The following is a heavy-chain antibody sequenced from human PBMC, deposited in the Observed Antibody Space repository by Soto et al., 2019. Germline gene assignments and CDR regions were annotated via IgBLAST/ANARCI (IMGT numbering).Heavy chain of an antibody. Sequence: QVQLVQSGAEVKKPGDSVKVSCKTSGYSFYNNDINWVRQATGQGLEWMGWMNPGSGIAGYAHKFQGRVTMTRNASISTAYMELSSLRSDDTGVYYCARMASAGSLNWFDPWGQGTLVSVSS. CDR3: ARMASAGSLNWFDP. CDR1: GYSFYNND. J-gene: IGHJ5*02. CDR2: MNPGSGIA. D-gene: IGHD3-16*02. V-gene: IGHV1-8*01.